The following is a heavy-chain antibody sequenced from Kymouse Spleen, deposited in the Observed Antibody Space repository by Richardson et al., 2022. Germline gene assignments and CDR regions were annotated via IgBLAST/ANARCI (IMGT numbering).Heavy chain of an antibody. J-gene: IGHJ6*02. D-gene: IGHD6-6*01. CDR3: AREESSSSGRGYYYYGMDV. Sequence: QVQLQESGPGLVKPSETLSLTCTVSGGSVSSGSYYWSWIRQPPGKGLEWIGYIYYSGSTNYNPSLKSRVTISVDTSKNQFSLKLSSVTAADTAVYYCAREESSSSGRGYYYYGMDVWGQGTTVTVSS. CDR2: IYYSGST. V-gene: IGHV4-61*01. CDR1: GGSVSSGSYY.